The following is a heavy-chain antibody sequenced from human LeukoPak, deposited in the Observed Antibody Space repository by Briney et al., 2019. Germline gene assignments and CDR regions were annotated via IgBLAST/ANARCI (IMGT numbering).Heavy chain of an antibody. J-gene: IGHJ5*02. V-gene: IGHV3-23*01. D-gene: IGHD6-13*01. Sequence: GGSLRLSCAASGFTFSSYAMSWVRQAPGKGLEWVSAISGSGGSTYYADSVRGRFTISRDSSKNTQYLQMNSLRAEDTAVYYCARGRDSSWWYNWFDPWGQGTLVTVSS. CDR3: ARGRDSSWWYNWFDP. CDR2: ISGSGGST. CDR1: GFTFSSYA.